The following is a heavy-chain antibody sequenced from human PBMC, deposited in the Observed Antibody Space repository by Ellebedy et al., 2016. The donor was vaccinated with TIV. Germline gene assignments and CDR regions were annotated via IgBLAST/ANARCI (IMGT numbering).Heavy chain of an antibody. CDR3: ASPDPSSSWYTDYFDY. D-gene: IGHD6-13*01. CDR1: GGTFSSYA. J-gene: IGHJ4*02. CDR2: IIPILGIA. Sequence: AASVKVSCKASGGTFSSYAISWVRQAPGQGLEWMGRIIPILGIANYAQKFQGRVTITADKSTSTAYMELSSLRSEDTAVYYCASPDPSSSWYTDYFDYWGQGTLVTVSS. V-gene: IGHV1-69*04.